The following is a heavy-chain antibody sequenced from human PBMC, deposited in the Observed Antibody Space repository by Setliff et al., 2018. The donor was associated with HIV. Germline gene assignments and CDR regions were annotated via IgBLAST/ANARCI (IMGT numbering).Heavy chain of an antibody. Sequence: SETLSLTCTVSGGSISSYFWSWIRQPPGKRLEWIGHVYNSGTTDYNPSLKSRVTISVDTSKNQFSLKLNSVTAADTATYYCARASSNTWGGELVYWGQGTLVTVSS. D-gene: IGHD7-27*01. CDR2: VYNSGTT. V-gene: IGHV4-59*01. CDR1: GGSISSYF. CDR3: ARASSNTWGGELVY. J-gene: IGHJ4*02.